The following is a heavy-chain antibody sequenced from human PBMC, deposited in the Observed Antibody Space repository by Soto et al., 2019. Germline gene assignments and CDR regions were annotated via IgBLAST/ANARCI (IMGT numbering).Heavy chain of an antibody. D-gene: IGHD3-3*01. J-gene: IGHJ6*02. V-gene: IGHV4-39*01. Sequence: PSETLSLTCTVSGGSISSSSYYWGWIRQPPGKGLEWIGSIYYSGSTYYNPSLKSRVTISVDTSKNQFSLKLSSVTAADTAVYYCARLRFLPGGLYYYGMDVWGQGTTVTVSS. CDR1: GGSISSSSYY. CDR2: IYYSGST. CDR3: ARLRFLPGGLYYYGMDV.